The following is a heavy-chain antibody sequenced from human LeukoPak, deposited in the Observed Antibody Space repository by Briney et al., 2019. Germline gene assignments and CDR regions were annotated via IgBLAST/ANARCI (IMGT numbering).Heavy chain of an antibody. Sequence: QSGGSLRPSCAASGFTFSSYGMHWVRQAPGKGLEWVAFIRYDGSNKYYADSVKGRFTISRDNSKNTLYLQMNSLRAEDTAVYYCVSGYRDYWGQGTLVTVSS. CDR2: IRYDGSNK. CDR3: VSGYRDY. D-gene: IGHD5-12*01. CDR1: GFTFSSYG. V-gene: IGHV3-30*02. J-gene: IGHJ4*02.